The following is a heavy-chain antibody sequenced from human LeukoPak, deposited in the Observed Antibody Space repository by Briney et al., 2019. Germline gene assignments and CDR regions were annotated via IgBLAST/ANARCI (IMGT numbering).Heavy chain of an antibody. CDR3: AKLGAAGTGVYYFDY. Sequence: GRSPRLSCAASGFTFSSYAMHWVRQAPGKGLEWVAVISYDGSNKYYADSVKGRFTISRDNSKNTLYLQMNSLRAEDTAVYYCAKLGAAGTGVYYFDYWGQGTLVTVSS. D-gene: IGHD6-13*01. J-gene: IGHJ4*02. CDR1: GFTFSSYA. CDR2: ISYDGSNK. V-gene: IGHV3-30*04.